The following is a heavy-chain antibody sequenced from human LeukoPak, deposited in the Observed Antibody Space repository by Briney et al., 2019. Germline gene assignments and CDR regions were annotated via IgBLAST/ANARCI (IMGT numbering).Heavy chain of an antibody. CDR3: AKDQLTDYGDFDIDD. J-gene: IGHJ4*02. Sequence: PGGSLRLSCAASGFTVSSNYMSWLRPAPGKGLEGVSAISGSGGNTYYADSVKGRFTISRDNSKNTLYLQMKSLGAEDTAVYYCAKDQLTDYGDFDIDDWGQGTLVTVS. D-gene: IGHD4-17*01. V-gene: IGHV3-23*01. CDR2: ISGSGGNT. CDR1: GFTVSSNY.